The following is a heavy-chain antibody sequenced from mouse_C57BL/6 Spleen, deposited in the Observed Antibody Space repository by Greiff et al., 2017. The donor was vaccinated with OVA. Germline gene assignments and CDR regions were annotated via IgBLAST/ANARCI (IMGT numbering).Heavy chain of an antibody. J-gene: IGHJ4*01. CDR2: ISDGGSYT. CDR1: GFTFSSYA. CDR3: ARDGGYYGNYLHAMDY. D-gene: IGHD2-1*01. Sequence: EVKLMESGGGLVKPGGSLKLSCAASGFTFSSYAMSWVRQTPEKRLEWVATISDGGSYTYYPDNVKGRFTISRDNAKNNLYLQMSHLKSEDTAMYYCARDGGYYGNYLHAMDYWGQGTSGTVSS. V-gene: IGHV5-4*01.